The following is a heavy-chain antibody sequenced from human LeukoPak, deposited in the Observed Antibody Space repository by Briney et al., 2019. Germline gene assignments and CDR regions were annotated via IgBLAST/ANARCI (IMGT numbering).Heavy chain of an antibody. CDR2: IKQDGSEK. Sequence: AGGSLRLSCAASGFTFSSYWMSWVRQAPGKGLEWVANIKQDGSEKYYVDSVKGRFTISRDNAKNSLYLQMNSLRAEDTAVYYCARAMSVWFGESYFDYWGQGTLVTVSS. CDR3: ARAMSVWFGESYFDY. D-gene: IGHD3-10*01. CDR1: GFTFSSYW. V-gene: IGHV3-7*01. J-gene: IGHJ4*02.